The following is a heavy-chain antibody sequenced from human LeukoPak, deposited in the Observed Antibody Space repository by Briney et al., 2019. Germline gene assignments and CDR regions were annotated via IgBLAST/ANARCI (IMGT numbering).Heavy chain of an antibody. CDR3: ARSLSDYYYYGMDV. Sequence: GGSLRLSCAASGFTFSSYAMHWVRQAPGKGLEWVAVISYDGSNKYYADSVKGRFTISRDNSKNTLYLQMNSLRVEDTAVYYCARSLSDYYYYGMDVWGQGTTVTVSS. CDR1: GFTFSSYA. CDR2: ISYDGSNK. J-gene: IGHJ6*02. V-gene: IGHV3-30-3*01. D-gene: IGHD3-16*02.